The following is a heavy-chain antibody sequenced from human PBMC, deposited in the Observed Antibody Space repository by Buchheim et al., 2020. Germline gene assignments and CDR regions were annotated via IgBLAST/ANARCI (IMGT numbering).Heavy chain of an antibody. CDR1: GGSFSGYY. CDR2: INHSGST. CDR3: ARYCSGGSCYSFEDYYFDY. Sequence: QVQLQQWGAGLLKPSETLSLTCAVYGGSFSGYYWSWIRQPPGKGLEWIGEINHSGSTNYNPSIKSRVTISVDTSKNPFSLKLSSVTAADTAVYYGARYCSGGSCYSFEDYYFDYWGQGTL. D-gene: IGHD2-15*01. V-gene: IGHV4-34*01. J-gene: IGHJ4*02.